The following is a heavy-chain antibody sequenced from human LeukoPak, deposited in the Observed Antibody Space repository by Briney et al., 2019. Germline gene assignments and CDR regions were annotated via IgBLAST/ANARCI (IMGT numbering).Heavy chain of an antibody. D-gene: IGHD3-3*01. CDR1: GFTFDDYA. J-gene: IGHJ2*01. V-gene: IGHV3-23*01. Sequence: GGSLRLSCAASGFTFDDYAMSWVRQAPGKGLEWVSAISGSGGSTFYADSVKGRFTISRDNSQNTLFLLMNSLRAEDTAVYYCARTRFSPWYFDLWGRGTLVTVSS. CDR3: ARTRFSPWYFDL. CDR2: ISGSGGST.